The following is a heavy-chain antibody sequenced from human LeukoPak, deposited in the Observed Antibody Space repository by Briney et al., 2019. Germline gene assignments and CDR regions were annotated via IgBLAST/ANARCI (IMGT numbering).Heavy chain of an antibody. V-gene: IGHV1-69*06. CDR2: IIPIFGTA. Sequence: SVNVSCKASGGTFSSYAISWVRQAPGQGLEWMGGIIPIFGTANYAQKFQGRVTITADKSTSTAYMELSSLRSEDTAVYYCARDARAVAGPTLDYWGQGTLVTVSS. D-gene: IGHD6-19*01. J-gene: IGHJ4*02. CDR3: ARDARAVAGPTLDY. CDR1: GGTFSSYA.